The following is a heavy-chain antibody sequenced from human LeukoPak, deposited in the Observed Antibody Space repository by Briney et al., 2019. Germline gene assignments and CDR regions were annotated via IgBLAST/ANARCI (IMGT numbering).Heavy chain of an antibody. V-gene: IGHV1-69*04. J-gene: IGHJ4*02. CDR2: IIPIIGLV. CDR3: ARDYDSSGYYFDY. Sequence: GASVKVSCKASGGTFSNYAISWVRQAPGQGLEWMGRIIPIIGLVNYSQRFQGRVTITADRSTSTAYMELSSLRSEDTAVYYCARDYDSSGYYFDYWGQGTLVTVSS. CDR1: GGTFSNYA. D-gene: IGHD3-22*01.